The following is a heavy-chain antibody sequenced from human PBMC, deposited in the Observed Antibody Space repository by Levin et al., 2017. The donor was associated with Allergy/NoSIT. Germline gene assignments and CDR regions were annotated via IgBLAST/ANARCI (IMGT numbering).Heavy chain of an antibody. CDR2: IRDKVNSYTT. Sequence: PGGSLRLSCAASGFTFSDHYMDWVRQAPGKGLEWVGRIRDKVNSYTTEYAASVKGRFTISRDDSKNSLYLQMNSLKTEDTAVYYCARGYCRASACYSGDSWGQGTLVTVSS. J-gene: IGHJ4*02. V-gene: IGHV3-72*01. CDR1: GFTFSDHY. CDR3: ARGYCRASACYSGDS. D-gene: IGHD2-15*01.